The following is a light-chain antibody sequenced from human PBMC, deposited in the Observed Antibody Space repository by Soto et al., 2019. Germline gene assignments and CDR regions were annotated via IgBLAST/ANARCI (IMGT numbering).Light chain of an antibody. CDR2: GAS. V-gene: IGKV3-15*01. CDR3: QQHKNWPPYT. J-gene: IGKJ2*01. CDR1: QNIGSN. Sequence: VRTPSHAPLSASPVESFLISFPASQNIGSNLAWYQPRPGQAPRLLMYGASTRATETPARFSGSGSATDFTLTISSLQSEDFAVYYCQQHKNWPPYTFGQGTTVDIK.